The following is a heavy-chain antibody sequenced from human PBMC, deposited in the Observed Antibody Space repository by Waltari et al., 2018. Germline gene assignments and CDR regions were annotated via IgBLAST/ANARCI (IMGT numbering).Heavy chain of an antibody. Sequence: QVQLVQSGAEVKKPGASVKVSCKASGYTFTGSDINWVRQATGQGLEWMGWINPKMGNANSTPKFQDRVSMTTDISTSTVYMELNSLRPDDTGVYFCARGAVPGKGANWFDPWGQGTLVIVSS. J-gene: IGHJ5*02. CDR1: GYTFTGSD. D-gene: IGHD3-16*01. V-gene: IGHV1-8*01. CDR3: ARGAVPGKGANWFDP. CDR2: INPKMGNA.